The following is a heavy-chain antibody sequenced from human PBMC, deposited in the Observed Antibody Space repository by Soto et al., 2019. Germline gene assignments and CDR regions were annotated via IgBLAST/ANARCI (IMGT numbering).Heavy chain of an antibody. J-gene: IGHJ6*02. CDR2: ISGGGGST. V-gene: IGHV3-23*01. Sequence: GGSLRLSCAASGFTFSIYAMTWVRQAPGKGLEWVSVISGGGGSTYYADSVKGRFTISRDNSKNTLYLQMNSLRAEDTAVYYCAKSWGYGSSWYYYGMDVWGQGTTVTVSS. CDR3: AKSWGYGSSWYYYGMDV. D-gene: IGHD6-13*01. CDR1: GFTFSIYA.